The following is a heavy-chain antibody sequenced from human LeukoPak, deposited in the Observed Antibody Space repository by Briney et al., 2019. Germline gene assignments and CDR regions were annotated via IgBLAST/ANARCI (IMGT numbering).Heavy chain of an antibody. CDR1: GYSFSGYI. V-gene: IGHV3-48*01. CDR2: ISTSGGTR. J-gene: IGHJ3*02. CDR3: ARVEHCSGGSCQLNAFDI. Sequence: GGSLRLSCAAPGYSFSGYILNSVRQAAGKGLEWVSFISTSGGTRCYADSVKDRNTISKDNAKNSLYLQMNSLRAEDKAVYFCARVEHCSGGSCQLNAFDIWGQGTTVTVSS. D-gene: IGHD2-15*01.